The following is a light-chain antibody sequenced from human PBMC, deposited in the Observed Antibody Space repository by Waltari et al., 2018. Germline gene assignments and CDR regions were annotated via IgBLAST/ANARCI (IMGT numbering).Light chain of an antibody. CDR3: HQYGDSPGM. CDR2: GTS. J-gene: IGKJ1*01. Sequence: EVVVTQSPGTLSLSPGERATLSCRASQSVRSSYLAWYQQKPGQAPRLLIFGTSSRATGIPDRFSGSGSGADFTLTISGLEPEDFAVYYCHQYGDSPGMFGQGTQVEIK. CDR1: QSVRSSY. V-gene: IGKV3-20*01.